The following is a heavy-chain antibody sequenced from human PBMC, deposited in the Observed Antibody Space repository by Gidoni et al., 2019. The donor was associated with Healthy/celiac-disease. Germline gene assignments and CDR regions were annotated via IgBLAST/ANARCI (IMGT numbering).Heavy chain of an antibody. D-gene: IGHD5-18*01. CDR3: AIGDAIQPID. CDR1: GGSISSGDYY. V-gene: IGHV4-30-4*01. CDR2: IYYSGST. J-gene: IGHJ4*02. Sequence: QVQLQESGPGLVKPSQTLSLTCTVSGGSISSGDYYWSWIRPPPGKGLEWIGYIYYSGSTHYHPSLKSRVTISVDTSKNQFSLKLSSVTAADTAVYYCAIGDAIQPIDWGQGTLVTVSS.